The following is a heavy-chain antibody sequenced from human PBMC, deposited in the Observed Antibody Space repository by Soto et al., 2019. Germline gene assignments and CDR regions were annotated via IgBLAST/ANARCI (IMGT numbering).Heavy chain of an antibody. J-gene: IGHJ4*02. Sequence: PSETLSLTCAVYGGSFSGYYWSWIRQPPGKGLEWIGEINHSGSTNYNPSLKSRVTISVDTSKNQFSLKLSSVTAADTAVYYCASLGPGTGTPDYWGQGTVVTVSS. V-gene: IGHV4-34*01. CDR3: ASLGPGTGTPDY. D-gene: IGHD1-1*01. CDR1: GGSFSGYY. CDR2: INHSGST.